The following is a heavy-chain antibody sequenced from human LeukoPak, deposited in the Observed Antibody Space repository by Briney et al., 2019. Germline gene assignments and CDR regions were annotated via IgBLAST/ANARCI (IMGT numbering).Heavy chain of an antibody. CDR3: AREVRGYYFDY. V-gene: IGHV3-53*01. D-gene: IGHD5-12*01. J-gene: IGHJ4*02. CDR2: ISSGGNT. Sequence: GGSLRLSCAASGFTVTSNYMTWVRQAPGHGLEWVSVISSGGNTYYADSVKGRFTISRDNSKNTVYLQMNGLRAEDTAVYYCAREVRGYYFDYWGQGTLVTASS. CDR1: GFTVTSNY.